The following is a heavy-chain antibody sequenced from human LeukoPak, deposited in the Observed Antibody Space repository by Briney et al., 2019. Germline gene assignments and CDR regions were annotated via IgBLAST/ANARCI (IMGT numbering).Heavy chain of an antibody. D-gene: IGHD3-22*01. CDR2: ISSTSIYI. V-gene: IGHV3-21*01. CDR3: ARVAYDSSGYPFDY. CDR1: GFTFSSYA. J-gene: IGHJ4*02. Sequence: GGSLRLSCAASGFTFSSYAMSWVRQAPGKGLEWVSSISSTSIYIYYADSVKGRFTISRDNAKNSLYLQMNSLRAEDTAVYYCARVAYDSSGYPFDYWGRGTLVTVSS.